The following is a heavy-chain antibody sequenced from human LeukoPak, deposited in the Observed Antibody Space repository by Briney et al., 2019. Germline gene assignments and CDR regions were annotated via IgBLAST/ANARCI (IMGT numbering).Heavy chain of an antibody. D-gene: IGHD6-13*01. V-gene: IGHV3-53*01. J-gene: IGHJ5*02. CDR1: GFTVSDNY. CDR2: MYSGGDT. CDR3: ARDAPQVPAAGVLAS. Sequence: PGGSLRLSCAASGFTVSDNYMSWVRQAPGKGLEGVSVMYSGGDTYYANSVKGRFTFSRDISKNTLYLQMHGLRTEDTAMYYCARDAPQVPAAGVLASWGQGTLVTVSS.